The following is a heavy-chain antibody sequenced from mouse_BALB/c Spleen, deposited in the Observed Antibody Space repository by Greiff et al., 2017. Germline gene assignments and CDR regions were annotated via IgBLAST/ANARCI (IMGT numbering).Heavy chain of an antibody. CDR2: ISSGGGST. V-gene: IGHV5-12-1*01. D-gene: IGHD4-1*01. CDR1: GFAFSSYD. J-gene: IGHJ2*01. Sequence: EVMLVESGGGLVKPGGSLKLSCAASGFAFSSYDMSWVRQTPEKRLEWVAYISSGGGSTYYPDTVKGRFTISRDNAKNTLYLQMSSLKSEDTAMYYCARMTGTDPSYYFDYWGQGTTLTVSS. CDR3: ARMTGTDPSYYFDY.